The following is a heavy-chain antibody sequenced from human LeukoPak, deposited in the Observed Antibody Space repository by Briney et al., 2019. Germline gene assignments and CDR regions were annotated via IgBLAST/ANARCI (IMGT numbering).Heavy chain of an antibody. CDR2: IYPADSDT. Sequence: GESLEISCQGSGYSFTTYWIGWVRQGPGKGLELIGIIYPADSDTRYSPSFQGQVTISADKSISTAYLQWSSLKASDTAMYYCARLTGAQYFFDYWGQGTLVTVSS. D-gene: IGHD2-8*02. J-gene: IGHJ4*02. V-gene: IGHV5-51*01. CDR1: GYSFTTYW. CDR3: ARLTGAQYFFDY.